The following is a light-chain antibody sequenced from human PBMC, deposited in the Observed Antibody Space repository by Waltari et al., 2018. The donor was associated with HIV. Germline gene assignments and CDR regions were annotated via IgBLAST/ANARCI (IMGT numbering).Light chain of an antibody. J-gene: IGLJ2*01. CDR1: SSNIGNNY. Sequence: QSVLTQPPSVSAAPGQKVTISCSGTSSNIGNNYVSWYQQFPGADPKPLLYDNNKRPSGIPDRFSGSKSGTSATLGIIGLQTGDEADYYCEAWDSGPRAVVFGGGTKLTVL. CDR3: EAWDSGPRAVV. V-gene: IGLV1-51*01. CDR2: DNN.